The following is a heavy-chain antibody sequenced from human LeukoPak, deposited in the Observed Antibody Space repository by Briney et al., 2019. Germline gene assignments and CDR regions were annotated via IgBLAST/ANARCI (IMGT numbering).Heavy chain of an antibody. CDR3: ARGRGYSYGLNAFDI. CDR2: INHSGST. D-gene: IGHD5-18*01. V-gene: IGHV4-34*01. Sequence: SETLSLTCAVYGGSFSGYYWSWLRQPPGKGLEWIGEINHSGSTNYNPSLKSRVTISVDTSKNQFSLKLSSVTAADTAVYYCARGRGYSYGLNAFDIWGQGTMVTVSS. J-gene: IGHJ3*02. CDR1: GGSFSGYY.